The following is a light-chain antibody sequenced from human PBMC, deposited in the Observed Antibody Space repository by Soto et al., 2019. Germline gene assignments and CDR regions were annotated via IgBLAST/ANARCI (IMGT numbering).Light chain of an antibody. V-gene: IGKV1-39*01. Sequence: DIQLTQSQSSLSASVGDRVTITXRASQSISSYLNWYQQKPGKAPKLLIYAASSLQSGVPSRFSGSGSGTDFTLTISSLQPEDFATYYCQQSYSTPPTFGQGTKVDIK. J-gene: IGKJ1*01. CDR1: QSISSY. CDR3: QQSYSTPPT. CDR2: AAS.